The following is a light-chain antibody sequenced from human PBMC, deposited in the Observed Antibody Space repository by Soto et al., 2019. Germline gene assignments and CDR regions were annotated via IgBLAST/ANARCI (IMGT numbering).Light chain of an antibody. CDR3: CSYTNSRTSV. J-gene: IGLJ2*01. CDR2: EGS. V-gene: IGLV2-23*01. Sequence: QLVLTQPASVSGSPGQSITISCTGATSDIGSYNLVSWYQHHPGKAPKLMIYEGSKRPSGVSTRFSGSKSGNTASLTISGLQGDDEADYYCCSYTNSRTSVFGGGTKVTVL. CDR1: TSDIGSYNL.